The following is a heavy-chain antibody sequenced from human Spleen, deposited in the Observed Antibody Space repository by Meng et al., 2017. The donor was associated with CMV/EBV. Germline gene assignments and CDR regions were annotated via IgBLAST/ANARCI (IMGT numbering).Heavy chain of an antibody. J-gene: IGHJ4*02. CDR2: MKEDGSAK. D-gene: IGHD2-15*01. CDR1: GFPFSSYW. Sequence: GGSLRLSCAASGFPFSSYWMSWARQAPGKKPEWVANMKEDGSAKDYVDSVKGRFTISRDNAKKSLYLQMNSLRAEDTAIYYCARYAGYCSDGSCYSIDYWGQGTLVTVSS. V-gene: IGHV3-7*01. CDR3: ARYAGYCSDGSCYSIDY.